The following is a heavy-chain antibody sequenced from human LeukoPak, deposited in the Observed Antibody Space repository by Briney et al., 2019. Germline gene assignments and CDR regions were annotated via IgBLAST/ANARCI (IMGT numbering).Heavy chain of an antibody. Sequence: GGSLRLSYEACGFTFSSYEMNWVRQAPGKGLEWVSFITSSGNTMYYADSVKGRFTISRDNAKNSLYLQMNSLRADDTAVYYCARLRSKYWFDPWGQGTLVTVSS. CDR1: GFTFSSYE. CDR3: ARLRSKYWFDP. J-gene: IGHJ5*02. CDR2: ITSSGNTM. V-gene: IGHV3-48*03. D-gene: IGHD4-11*01.